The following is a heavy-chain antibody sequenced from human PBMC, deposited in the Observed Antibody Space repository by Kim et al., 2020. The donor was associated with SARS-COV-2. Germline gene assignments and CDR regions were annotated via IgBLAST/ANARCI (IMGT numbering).Heavy chain of an antibody. CDR3: TTVPGHYGSGSTPKGFDY. V-gene: IGHV3-15*01. Sequence: KGRFTISRDDSKNTLYLQMNSLKTEDTAVYYCTTVPGHYGSGSTPKGFDYWGQGTLVTVSS. J-gene: IGHJ4*02. D-gene: IGHD3-10*01.